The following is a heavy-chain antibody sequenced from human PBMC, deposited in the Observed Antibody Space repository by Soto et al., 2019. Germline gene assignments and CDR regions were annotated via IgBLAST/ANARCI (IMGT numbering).Heavy chain of an antibody. D-gene: IGHD6-13*01. Sequence: SGGSLRLSCAASGFPFDDYAMHWLRQAPGKGLEWVSLIIWDGGATDYADSVKGRFTISRDNSKKSLYLQMNSLRAEDTALYYCAKDMYSSHHYGMDVWGQGTTVTVSS. CDR3: AKDMYSSHHYGMDV. CDR2: IIWDGGAT. J-gene: IGHJ6*02. CDR1: GFPFDDYA. V-gene: IGHV3-43D*04.